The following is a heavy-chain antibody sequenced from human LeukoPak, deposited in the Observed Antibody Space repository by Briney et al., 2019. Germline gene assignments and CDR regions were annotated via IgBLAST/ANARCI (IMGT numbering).Heavy chain of an antibody. CDR2: INQDGSER. V-gene: IGHV3-7*01. D-gene: IGHD6-13*01. Sequence: PGGSLRLACAASGFTFSSHWMTWVRQAQGKGLEWMANINQDGSERYYVDSVKGRFTISRDNAKNSLYLQMNSLRAEDTAVYYCARDSEYSSSFAFDIWGQGTMVTVSS. CDR3: ARDSEYSSSFAFDI. J-gene: IGHJ3*02. CDR1: GFTFSSHW.